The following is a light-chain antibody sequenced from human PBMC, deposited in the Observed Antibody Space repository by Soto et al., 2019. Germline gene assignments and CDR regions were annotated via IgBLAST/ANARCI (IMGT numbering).Light chain of an antibody. CDR1: QSVSNNY. CDR2: GAS. Sequence: EIVLTQSPGTLSLSPGERATLSCRASQSVSNNYLAWYQQKPGQAPRLLIYGASSRATGIPDRFSGSGSGTEFTLTISSLQSEDFAVYYCQQYENWPPITFGGGTKVDIK. V-gene: IGKV3-20*01. J-gene: IGKJ4*01. CDR3: QQYENWPPIT.